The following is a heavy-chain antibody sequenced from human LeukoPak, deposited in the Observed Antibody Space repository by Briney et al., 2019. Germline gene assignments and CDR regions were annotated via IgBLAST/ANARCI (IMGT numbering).Heavy chain of an antibody. CDR1: GCTFTGYY. V-gene: IGHV1-2*02. J-gene: IGHJ5*02. Sequence: GASVKVSCKASGCTFTGYYMHWVRQAPGQGLEWMGWINPNSGGTNYAQKFQGRVTMTRDTSISTAYMELSRLRSDDTAVYYCARDPTTYYYDSSGYYSVGWFDPWGQGTLVTVSS. CDR2: INPNSGGT. D-gene: IGHD3-22*01. CDR3: ARDPTTYYYDSSGYYSVGWFDP.